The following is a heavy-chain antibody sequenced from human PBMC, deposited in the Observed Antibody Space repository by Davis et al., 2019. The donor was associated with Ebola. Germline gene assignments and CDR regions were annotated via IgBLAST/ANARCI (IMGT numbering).Heavy chain of an antibody. Sequence: GGSLRLSCAASGFTFSNAWMNWVRQAPGKGLEWVGRIKSKTDGGTTDYAAPVKGRFTISRDDSKNTLYLQMNSLKTEDTAVYYCTTGALGGAIARDYWGQGTLVTVSS. CDR2: IKSKTDGGTT. CDR3: TTGALGGAIARDY. D-gene: IGHD3-16*02. J-gene: IGHJ4*02. V-gene: IGHV3-15*07. CDR1: GFTFSNAW.